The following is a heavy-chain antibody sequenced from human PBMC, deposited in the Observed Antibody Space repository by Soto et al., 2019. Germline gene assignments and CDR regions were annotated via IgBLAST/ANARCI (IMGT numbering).Heavy chain of an antibody. V-gene: IGHV3-23*01. CDR3: AKRLSPSLWFAWDY. D-gene: IGHD3-10*01. Sequence: GGSLRLSCASSGFTFSSYAMSLVRQAPGKGLEFVSAISGSGDSTYYADSVKGRFTISRDNSKNTLYLQMNSLRVEDTAIYYCAKRLSPSLWFAWDYWGQGTLVTVSS. CDR1: GFTFSSYA. J-gene: IGHJ4*02. CDR2: ISGSGDST.